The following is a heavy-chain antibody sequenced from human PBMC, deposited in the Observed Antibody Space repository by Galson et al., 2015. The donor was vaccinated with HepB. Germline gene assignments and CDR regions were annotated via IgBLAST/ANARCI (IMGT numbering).Heavy chain of an antibody. Sequence: SLRLSCAASGFTFINYAMSWVRQAPGKGLEWVSSISGRGVGTTYYADSVKRRFTISRDNYKNTLYLQMNRLRVEDTAVYYCATSDYDNFGHLGWFDPWGQGAQVTVAS. D-gene: IGHD4-11*01. CDR3: ATSDYDNFGHLGWFDP. V-gene: IGHV3-23*01. J-gene: IGHJ5*02. CDR2: ISGRGVGTT. CDR1: GFTFINYA.